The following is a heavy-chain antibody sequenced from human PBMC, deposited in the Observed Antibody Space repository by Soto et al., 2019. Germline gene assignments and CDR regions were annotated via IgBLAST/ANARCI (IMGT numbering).Heavy chain of an antibody. V-gene: IGHV3-33*01. Sequence: GGSLRLSCAASGFTFSSYGMHWVRQAPGKGLEWVAVIWYDGSNKYYADSVKGRFTISRDNSKNTLYLQMNSLRAEDTAVYYCARGNTYYDILTGSNHDAFDIWGQGTMVTVSS. CDR1: GFTFSSYG. J-gene: IGHJ3*02. D-gene: IGHD3-9*01. CDR2: IWYDGSNK. CDR3: ARGNTYYDILTGSNHDAFDI.